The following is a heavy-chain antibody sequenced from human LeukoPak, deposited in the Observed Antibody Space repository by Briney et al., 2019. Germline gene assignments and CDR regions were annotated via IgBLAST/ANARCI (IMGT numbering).Heavy chain of an antibody. Sequence: GGSLRLSCAASGFTLNTYAMTWVRQAPGKGLEWVSAISGSGGSTYYADSVKGRFTISRDNPKNTLYLQMNSLRAEDTAVYYCAREAAKWDVFDIWGQGTMVTVSS. CDR2: ISGSGGST. D-gene: IGHD6-25*01. CDR1: GFTLNTYA. CDR3: AREAAKWDVFDI. V-gene: IGHV3-23*01. J-gene: IGHJ3*02.